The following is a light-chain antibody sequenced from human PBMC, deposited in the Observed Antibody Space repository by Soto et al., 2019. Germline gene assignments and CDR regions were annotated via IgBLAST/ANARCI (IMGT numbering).Light chain of an antibody. CDR2: EVS. V-gene: IGLV2-14*01. Sequence: QSALTQPASVSGSPGQSSTISCTGTSSDVGGYNYVSWYQQHPGKAPKLMIYEVSNRPSGVSNRFSGSKSGNTASLTISGLQAEDEADYYCSSYTSSSNVVFGGGTQLTVL. CDR1: SSDVGGYNY. J-gene: IGLJ2*01. CDR3: SSYTSSSNVV.